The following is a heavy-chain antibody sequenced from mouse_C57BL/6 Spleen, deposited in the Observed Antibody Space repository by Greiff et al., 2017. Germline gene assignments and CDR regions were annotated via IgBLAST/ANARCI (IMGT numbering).Heavy chain of an antibody. Sequence: EVHLVESGGGLVKPGGSLKLSCAASGFTFSDYGMHWVRQAPEKGLEWVAYISSGSSTIYYADTVKGRFTISRDNAKNTLFLQMTSLRSEDTAMYYCARPNTVVDWYFDVWGTGTTVTVSS. CDR2: ISSGSSTI. D-gene: IGHD1-1*01. CDR1: GFTFSDYG. J-gene: IGHJ1*03. V-gene: IGHV5-17*01. CDR3: ARPNTVVDWYFDV.